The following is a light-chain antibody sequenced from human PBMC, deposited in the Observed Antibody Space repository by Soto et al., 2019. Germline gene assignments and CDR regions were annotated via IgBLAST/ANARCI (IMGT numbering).Light chain of an antibody. CDR2: FDD. J-gene: IGLJ2*01. CDR1: NSNIGNNA. CDR3: SAWDDDLNGVL. Sequence: QSVLTQPPSVSEAPGQRVTISCSGSNSNIGNNAVNWYQQVPGKAPKLLIYFDDLFSSGVSDRFSASKSGTSASLVISGLQSEDEADYYCSAWDDDLNGVLFGGGTKLTVL. V-gene: IGLV1-36*01.